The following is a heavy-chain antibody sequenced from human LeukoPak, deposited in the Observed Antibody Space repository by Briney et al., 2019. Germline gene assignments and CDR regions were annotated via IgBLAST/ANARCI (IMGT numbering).Heavy chain of an antibody. V-gene: IGHV1-18*01. CDR2: ISVYNGNT. CDR1: GYTFTSYA. Sequence: ASVKVSCKASGYTFTSYAISWVRQAPGQGLEWMGWISVYNGNTNYAQKLQGRVTVTTDTSTSTAYMELRSLTSDDTAVYYCARVEEVRGGITSYDYWGQGTLVTVSS. CDR3: ARVEEVRGGITSYDY. J-gene: IGHJ4*02. D-gene: IGHD3-10*01.